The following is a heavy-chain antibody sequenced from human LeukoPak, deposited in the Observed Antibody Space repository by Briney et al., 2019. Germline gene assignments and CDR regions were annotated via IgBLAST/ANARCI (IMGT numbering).Heavy chain of an antibody. CDR2: ISYDGSNK. J-gene: IGHJ4*02. Sequence: GGSLRLSCTTPKFNFHTYGLTWVRQAPGKGLEWVAVISYDGSNKYYADSVKGRFTISRDNSKNTLYLQMNSLRAEDTAVYYCAREGRYCSSTSCHYYFDYWGQGTLVTVSS. V-gene: IGHV3-30*03. CDR1: KFNFHTYG. CDR3: AREGRYCSSTSCHYYFDY. D-gene: IGHD2-2*01.